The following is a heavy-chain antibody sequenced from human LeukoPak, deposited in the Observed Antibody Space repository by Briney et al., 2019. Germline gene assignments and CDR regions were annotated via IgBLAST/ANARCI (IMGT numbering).Heavy chain of an antibody. CDR3: ARAGYDGGYSYGYYFDY. J-gene: IGHJ4*02. D-gene: IGHD5-18*01. CDR2: ISSSSSYI. Sequence: TGGSLRLSCAASGITVSTNYMSWVRQAPGKGLEWVSSISSSSSYIYYADSVKGRFTISRDNAKNSLYLQMNSLRAEDTAVYYCARAGYDGGYSYGYYFDYWGQGTLVTVSS. CDR1: GITVSTNY. V-gene: IGHV3-21*01.